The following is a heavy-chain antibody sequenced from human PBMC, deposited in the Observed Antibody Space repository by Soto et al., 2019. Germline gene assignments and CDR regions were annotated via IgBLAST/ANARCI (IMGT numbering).Heavy chain of an antibody. V-gene: IGHV4-59*01. D-gene: IGHD6-6*01. CDR3: ARSLSSSTPHDC. CDR1: GGSISSYY. J-gene: IGHJ4*02. CDR2: IYYSGST. Sequence: SETLSLTCTVSGGSISSYYWSWIRQPPGKGLEWIGYIYYSGSTNYNPSLKSRVTISVDTSKNQFSLKLSSVTAADTAVYYCARSLSSSTPHDCWGQGTLVTVSS.